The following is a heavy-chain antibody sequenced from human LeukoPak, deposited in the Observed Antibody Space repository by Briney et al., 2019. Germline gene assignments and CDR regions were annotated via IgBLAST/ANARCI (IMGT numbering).Heavy chain of an antibody. Sequence: GGSLRLSCVASGFTFGKYWMSWVRQAPGKGLEWVANIKLDGSEKNYVDSVKGRFTISRDNTKNSLYLQMNSLTTEDTAVYFCARDSRYYYIDYWGQGTLVTVSS. D-gene: IGHD2-2*01. V-gene: IGHV3-7*03. CDR1: GFTFGKYW. CDR3: ARDSRYYYIDY. J-gene: IGHJ4*02. CDR2: IKLDGSEK.